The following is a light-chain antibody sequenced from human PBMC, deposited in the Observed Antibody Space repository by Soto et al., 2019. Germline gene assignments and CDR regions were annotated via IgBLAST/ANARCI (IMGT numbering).Light chain of an antibody. CDR1: NIESKS. J-gene: IGLJ2*01. CDR2: DDS. V-gene: IGLV3-21*02. Sequence: SYELTQPPSVSVAPGQTARITCGGYNIESKSVHWYQQRPGQAPVLVVHDDSDRPSGIPERFSGSNSGNTATLTISRVEAGDEADYYCQVWDSSGDPVIFGGGTQLTVL. CDR3: QVWDSSGDPVI.